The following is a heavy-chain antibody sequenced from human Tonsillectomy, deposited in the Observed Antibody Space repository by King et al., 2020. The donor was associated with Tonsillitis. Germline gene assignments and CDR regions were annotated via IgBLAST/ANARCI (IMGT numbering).Heavy chain of an antibody. D-gene: IGHD3-3*01. CDR3: ARDLRLQNDFWRTYRNNYYYYGMDV. J-gene: IGHJ6*02. CDR2: LSYAGSNK. Sequence: LQLVQSGGGVVQPGRSLRLSCAASRFTFSSYAIHWVRQAPGKGLEWVAVLSYAGSNKYYADSVKGRFTISRDNSKNTLYLQMNTLRAEDTAVYYCARDLRLQNDFWRTYRNNYYYYGMDVWGQGTTVTVSS. CDR1: RFTFSSYA. V-gene: IGHV3-30*04.